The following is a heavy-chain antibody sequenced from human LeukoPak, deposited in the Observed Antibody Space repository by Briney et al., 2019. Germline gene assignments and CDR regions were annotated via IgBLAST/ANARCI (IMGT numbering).Heavy chain of an antibody. Sequence: GGTLRLSCAASGFTFRIYGMNWVRQAPGKGLEWVSAISGSGGSTYYADSVKGRFTISRDNSKNTLYLQMNSLRAEDTAVYYCARFIAAPYYFDYWGRGTLVTVTS. CDR3: ARFIAAPYYFDY. V-gene: IGHV3-23*01. CDR2: ISGSGGST. J-gene: IGHJ4*02. CDR1: GFTFRIYG. D-gene: IGHD6-13*01.